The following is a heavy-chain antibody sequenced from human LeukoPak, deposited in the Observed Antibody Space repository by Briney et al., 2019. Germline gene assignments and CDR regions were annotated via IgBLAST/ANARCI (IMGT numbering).Heavy chain of an antibody. CDR1: GFTFSSYG. CDR3: ARGGGLDV. D-gene: IGHD3-16*01. V-gene: IGHV3-33*01. CDR2: IWYDGSNE. Sequence: GGSLRLSCAACGFTFSSYGMHWVRQAPGKGLEWVAVIWYDGSNEYYADSVKGRFTISRDNSKNTLYLQMNSLRAEDTAVYYCARGGGLDVWGQGATVTVSS. J-gene: IGHJ6*02.